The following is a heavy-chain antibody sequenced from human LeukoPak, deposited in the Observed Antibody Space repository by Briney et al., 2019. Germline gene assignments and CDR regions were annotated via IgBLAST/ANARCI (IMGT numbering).Heavy chain of an antibody. D-gene: IGHD3-10*01. CDR1: GFVFSNYA. CDR2: LRGNDET. Sequence: PGGSLRLSCAASGFVFSNYAMSWVRQAPARGPEWVSSLRGNDETFYADSVKGRFTLSRDDSRNTVYLQLNNLRVEDTAIYYCARASWVSDPDAVRWGQGTQVTVSS. V-gene: IGHV3-23*01. J-gene: IGHJ4*02. CDR3: ARASWVSDPDAVR.